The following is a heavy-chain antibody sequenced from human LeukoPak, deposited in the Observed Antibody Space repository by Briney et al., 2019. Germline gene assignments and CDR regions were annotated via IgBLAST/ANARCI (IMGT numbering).Heavy chain of an antibody. Sequence: GESLQISCQGSGYSVNSYWIGWVRQLPGKGLEWMGIIYPGDSDTRYSPCFQGAVTVSADKSISSAYLQWGSLKASDTAMYYCARGSMVGATRNYFDYWGQGTLVTVSS. CDR1: GYSVNSYW. CDR3: ARGSMVGATRNYFDY. J-gene: IGHJ4*02. D-gene: IGHD1-26*01. V-gene: IGHV5-51*01. CDR2: IYPGDSDT.